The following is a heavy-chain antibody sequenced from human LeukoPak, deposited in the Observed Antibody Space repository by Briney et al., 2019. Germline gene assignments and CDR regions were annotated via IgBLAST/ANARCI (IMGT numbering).Heavy chain of an antibody. V-gene: IGHV1-2*06. CDR2: INPNSGDT. CDR1: GYTFTSYY. CDR3: AKSAYYYDSSGYYYFDY. D-gene: IGHD3-22*01. J-gene: IGHJ4*02. Sequence: GASVKVSCKASGYTFTSYYIHWVRQAPGQGLEWLGRINPNSGDTIYAQKFQGRVTMTRDTSISTAYMELNRLRSDDTAVYYCAKSAYYYDSSGYYYFDYWGQGTLVTVSS.